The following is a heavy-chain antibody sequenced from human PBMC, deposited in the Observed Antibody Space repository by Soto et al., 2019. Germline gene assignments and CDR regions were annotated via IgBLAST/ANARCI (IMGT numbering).Heavy chain of an antibody. V-gene: IGHV4-31*03. Sequence: QVQLQESGPGLVKPSQTLSLTCTVSGGSISSGGYYWSWIRQHPGKGLEWIGYIYYSGSTYYNPSLKSRGTISVDTSKNQFSLKLSSVTAADTAVYYCARDSPASEWLKHGNWFDPWGQGTLVTVSS. J-gene: IGHJ5*02. CDR2: IYYSGST. CDR3: ARDSPASEWLKHGNWFDP. D-gene: IGHD3-3*01. CDR1: GGSISSGGYY.